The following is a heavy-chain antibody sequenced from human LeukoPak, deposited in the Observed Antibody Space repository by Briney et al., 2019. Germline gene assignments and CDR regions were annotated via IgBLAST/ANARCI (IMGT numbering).Heavy chain of an antibody. Sequence: SETLSLTCTVSGGSISSYYWSWIRQPPGKGLEWIGYIYYSGSTNYKPSLKSRVTISVDTSKNQFSLKLSSVTAADTAVYYCARVRTPDRYYYDSSGYYYLAFDIWGQGTMVTVSS. D-gene: IGHD3-22*01. CDR1: GGSISSYY. CDR3: ARVRTPDRYYYDSSGYYYLAFDI. CDR2: IYYSGST. V-gene: IGHV4-59*01. J-gene: IGHJ3*02.